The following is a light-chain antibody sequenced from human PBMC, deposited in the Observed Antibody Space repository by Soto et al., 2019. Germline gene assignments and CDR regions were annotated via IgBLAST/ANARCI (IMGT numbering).Light chain of an antibody. Sequence: EIVLTQSPATLSLSPWERATLSCRASQSVSSYLAWYQQKPGQAPSLLIYDSSNRATGIPARFSGSGSGTDFTLPISRLEPEDFAVYYCQQRSHWPYTFGQGPKLEIK. J-gene: IGKJ2*01. V-gene: IGKV3-11*01. CDR3: QQRSHWPYT. CDR2: DSS. CDR1: QSVSSY.